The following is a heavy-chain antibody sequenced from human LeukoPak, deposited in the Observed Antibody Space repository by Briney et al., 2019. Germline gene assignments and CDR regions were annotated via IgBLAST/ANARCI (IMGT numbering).Heavy chain of an antibody. J-gene: IGHJ4*02. CDR3: GRGAGEGYSYGRYFFDY. CDR1: GYTFTGYY. CDR2: INPNSGAT. Sequence: ASVKVSCKASGYTFTGYYIHWVRQAPGQGLEWMGWINPNSGATNYAQKFQGRVTMTRDTSISTAYMILSSLTSDDTAVFYCGRGAGEGYSYGRYFFDYWGQGTLVTVSS. D-gene: IGHD5-18*01. V-gene: IGHV1-2*02.